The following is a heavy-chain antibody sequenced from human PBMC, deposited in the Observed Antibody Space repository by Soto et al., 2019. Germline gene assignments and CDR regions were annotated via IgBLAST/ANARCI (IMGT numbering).Heavy chain of an antibody. CDR1: GFTFSSYS. Sequence: EVQLVESGGGLVKPGGSLRLSCAASGFTFSSYSMNWVRQAPGKGLEWVSSISSSSSYIYYADSVKGRFTISRDNAKNSLYLQMNSLRAEDTAGYYCARGPLTDAFDIWGQGTMVTVSS. CDR3: ARGPLTDAFDI. J-gene: IGHJ3*02. CDR2: ISSSSSYI. D-gene: IGHD7-27*01. V-gene: IGHV3-21*01.